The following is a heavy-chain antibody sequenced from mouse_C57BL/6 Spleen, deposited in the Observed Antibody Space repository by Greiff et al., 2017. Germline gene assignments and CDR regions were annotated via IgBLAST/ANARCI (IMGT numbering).Heavy chain of an antibody. V-gene: IGHV1-50*01. CDR1: GYTFTSYW. D-gene: IGHD1-1*01. Sequence: QVQLKQPGAELVKPGASVKLSCKASGYTFTSYWMQWVKQRPGQGLEWIGEIDPSDSYTNYNQKFKGKATLTVDTSSSTAYMQLSSLTSEDSAVYYCARVYGSSYEVYWGQGTTLTVSS. CDR3: ARVYGSSYEVY. CDR2: IDPSDSYT. J-gene: IGHJ2*01.